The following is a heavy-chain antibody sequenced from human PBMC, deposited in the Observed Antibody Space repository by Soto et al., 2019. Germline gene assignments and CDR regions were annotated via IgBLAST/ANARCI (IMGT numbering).Heavy chain of an antibody. CDR1: GFALNIFW. V-gene: IGHV3-7*01. CDR2: MNQDGSEK. Sequence: EVHLVESGGGLVQPRDSLSLSCAASGFALNIFWMSWIRQAPGKGLEWVANMNQDGSEKYYVDSVKGRFRISRDNAKNSVYLQMDGLSVEDTAVYYCARDGPTTLLGQSYQFWGQGTLVTVSA. J-gene: IGHJ1*01. D-gene: IGHD1-1*01. CDR3: ARDGPTTLLGQSYQF.